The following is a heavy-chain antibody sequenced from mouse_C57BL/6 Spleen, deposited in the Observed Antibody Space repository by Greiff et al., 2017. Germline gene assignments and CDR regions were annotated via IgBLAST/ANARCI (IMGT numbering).Heavy chain of an antibody. Sequence: VQLQQPGAELVRPGSSVKLSCKASGYTFTSYWMHWVKQRPIQGLEWIGNIDPSDSETHYNQKVKDKATLTVEKSSSTAYMQLSSLTSEDSAVYFCARGGVLYYFDYWGQGTTLTVSS. CDR3: ARGGVLYYFDY. V-gene: IGHV1-52*01. J-gene: IGHJ2*01. CDR1: GYTFTSYW. CDR2: IDPSDSET.